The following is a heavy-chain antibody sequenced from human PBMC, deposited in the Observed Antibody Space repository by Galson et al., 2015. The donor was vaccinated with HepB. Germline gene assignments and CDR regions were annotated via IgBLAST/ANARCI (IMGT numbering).Heavy chain of an antibody. CDR3: ARDFLGAGITGTSFDY. D-gene: IGHD1-20*01. CDR1: GFTFSSYW. V-gene: IGHV3-7*01. Sequence: SLRLSCAASGFTFSSYWMSWVRQAPGKGLEWVANIKQDGSEKYYVDSVKGRFTISRDNAKNSLYLQMNSLRAEDTAVYYCARDFLGAGITGTSFDYWGQGTLVTVSS. CDR2: IKQDGSEK. J-gene: IGHJ4*02.